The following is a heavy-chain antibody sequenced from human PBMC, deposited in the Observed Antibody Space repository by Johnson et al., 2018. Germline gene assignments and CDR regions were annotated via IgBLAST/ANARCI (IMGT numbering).Heavy chain of an antibody. Sequence: VQLVESGGGLVQPGGSLRLSCAASGFTFSSYKMNWVRQAPGKGLEWVSYISSSTSTIYYADSVRGRFTISRDNAKNSLYLQMNSPRAEDTAVYYSARETDVWGKGTTVTVSS. J-gene: IGHJ6*04. CDR1: GFTFSSYK. CDR2: ISSSTSTI. CDR3: ARETDV. V-gene: IGHV3-48*01.